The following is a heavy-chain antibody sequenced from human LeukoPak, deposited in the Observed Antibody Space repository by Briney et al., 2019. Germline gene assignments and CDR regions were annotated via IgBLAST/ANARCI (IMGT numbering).Heavy chain of an antibody. V-gene: IGHV3-66*01. J-gene: IGHJ3*02. Sequence: TGGSLRLSCAASGFTVSSNYMSWVRQAPGKGLEWVSAINSVGSTYYADSLNDRFTISRDKSKTTPHPRMRTLRTDVTALYYSARSVLRYFDWLLYDDFDIWGQGTMVTVSS. CDR3: ARSVLRYFDWLLYDDFDI. CDR1: GFTVSSNY. CDR2: INSVGST. D-gene: IGHD3-9*01.